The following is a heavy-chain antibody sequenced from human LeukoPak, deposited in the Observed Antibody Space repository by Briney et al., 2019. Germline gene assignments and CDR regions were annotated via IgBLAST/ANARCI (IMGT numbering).Heavy chain of an antibody. V-gene: IGHV3-48*03. CDR1: GFTFSTYE. CDR2: ISSSGSTI. CDR3: ARLLYSTAI. J-gene: IGHJ4*02. D-gene: IGHD6-13*01. Sequence: GGSLRLSCRASGFTFSTYEMNWVRQAPGKGLEWIAHISSSGSTIYYADSVKSRIPSSRDSSNNSLYLQRNSLRAEDTAVYYCARLLYSTAIWGEGALVTVSS.